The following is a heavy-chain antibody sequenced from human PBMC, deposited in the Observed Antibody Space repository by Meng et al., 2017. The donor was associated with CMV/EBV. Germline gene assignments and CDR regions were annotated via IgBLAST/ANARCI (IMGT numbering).Heavy chain of an antibody. CDR2: ISAYNGNT. D-gene: IGHD6-13*01. CDR1: GYTFTSYG. Sequence: ASVKVSCKASGYTFTSYGISWVRQAPGQGLEWMGWISAYNGNTNYAQKLQGRVTMTTDTSTSTAYMELRSLRSDDTAVYYCARDEGIAAAGQGDDYWGQGTLVTVSS. V-gene: IGHV1-18*01. J-gene: IGHJ4*02. CDR3: ARDEGIAAAGQGDDY.